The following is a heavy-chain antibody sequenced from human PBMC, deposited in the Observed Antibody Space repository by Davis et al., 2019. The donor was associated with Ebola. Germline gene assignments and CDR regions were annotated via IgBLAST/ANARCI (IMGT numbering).Heavy chain of an antibody. V-gene: IGHV3-9*01. CDR2: MSWNSGSI. J-gene: IGHJ6*04. CDR3: AKAITLSSGVYYYGMDV. CDR1: GFTLDDYA. Sequence: SLKISCAASGFTLDDYAMHWVRQAPGKGLEWVSGMSWNSGSIGYADSVKGRFTISRDNAKNSLYLQMNSLRAEDTALYYCAKAITLSSGVYYYGMDVWGKGTTVTVSS. D-gene: IGHD3-10*01.